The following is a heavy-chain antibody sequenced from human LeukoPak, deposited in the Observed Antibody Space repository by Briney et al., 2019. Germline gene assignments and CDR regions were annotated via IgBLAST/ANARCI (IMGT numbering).Heavy chain of an antibody. D-gene: IGHD1-1*01. Sequence: PGGSLRLSCAASGFTFNNYAMSWVRRAPGRGLVWGSSISGSGGGTSYADSLRGRFTISRDNSKNTLYLQMNSRRAEDTAVYYYSKFLAVSQLETESHPEKAYWGQGTLVTVSS. CDR3: SKFLAVSQLETESHPEKAY. CDR2: ISGSGGGT. CDR1: GFTFNNYA. V-gene: IGHV3-23*01. J-gene: IGHJ4*02.